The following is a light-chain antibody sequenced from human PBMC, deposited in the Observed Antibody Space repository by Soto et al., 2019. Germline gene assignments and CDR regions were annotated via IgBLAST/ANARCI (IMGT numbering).Light chain of an antibody. CDR1: QSISSW. CDR2: KAP. V-gene: IGKV1-5*03. Sequence: DIQMTQSPSTLSASVGDRVTITCRASQSISSWLAWYQQKPGKAPKLLIYKAPSLESGVPSRFSGTGSGTEFTLSISRLQPDDFATYYCHQYDSFPRTFGQGTKVEIK. J-gene: IGKJ1*01. CDR3: HQYDSFPRT.